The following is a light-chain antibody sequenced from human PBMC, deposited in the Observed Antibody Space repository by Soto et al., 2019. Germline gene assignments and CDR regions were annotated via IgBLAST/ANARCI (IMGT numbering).Light chain of an antibody. CDR2: AAS. J-gene: IGKJ4*01. V-gene: IGKV1-27*01. CDR3: QKYNSAPPD. CDR1: QGISNY. Sequence: DIQMTQSPSSLSASVGDRVTITSRASQGISNYLAWYQQKPGKVPKLLIYAASTLQSGVASRFSGSGSGTDFTLTISSLQPEDVTTYYCQKYNSAPPDFGGGTKVEIK.